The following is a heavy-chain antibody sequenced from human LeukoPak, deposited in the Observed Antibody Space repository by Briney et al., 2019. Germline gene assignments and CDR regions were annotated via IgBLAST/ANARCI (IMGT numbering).Heavy chain of an antibody. J-gene: IGHJ4*02. CDR3: ARDQYDTWSRRGNFDS. CDR1: GFTFSSYA. CDR2: ISGSSGLT. Sequence: GGSLRLSCAASGFTFSSYAMSWVRQAPGRGLEWVSAISGSSGLTYYADSVKGRFTISRDNSKNTLFLQMNSLRAEDTAVFYCARDQYDTWSRRGNFDSWGQGTLVIVSS. D-gene: IGHD3-3*01. V-gene: IGHV3-23*01.